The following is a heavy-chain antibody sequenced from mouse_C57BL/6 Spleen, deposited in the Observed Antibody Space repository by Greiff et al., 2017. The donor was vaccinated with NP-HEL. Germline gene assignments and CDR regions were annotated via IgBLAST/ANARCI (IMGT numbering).Heavy chain of an antibody. CDR3: ASPYYYGSSPY. V-gene: IGHV1-81*01. J-gene: IGHJ3*01. Sequence: QVQLQQSGAELARPGASVKLSCKASGYTFTSYGISWVKHRTGQGLEWIGEIYPRSGNTYYNEKFKGKATLTADKSSSTAYMELRSLTSEDSAVYFCASPYYYGSSPYWGQGTLVTVSA. CDR1: GYTFTSYG. CDR2: IYPRSGNT. D-gene: IGHD1-1*01.